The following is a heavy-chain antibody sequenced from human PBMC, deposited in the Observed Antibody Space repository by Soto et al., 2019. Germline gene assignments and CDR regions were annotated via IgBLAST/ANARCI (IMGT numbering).Heavy chain of an antibody. V-gene: IGHV1-69*02. CDR3: ASRGVDYGGDFDI. J-gene: IGHJ3*02. Sequence: QVQLVQSGAEVKKPGSSVKVSCKASGGTFSSYTISWVRQAPGQGLEWMGRIIPILGIANYAQKFQGRVTITADKSTSTAYMELSSLRSEDTAVYYFASRGVDYGGDFDIWGQGTMVTVSS. CDR2: IIPILGIA. CDR1: GGTFSSYT. D-gene: IGHD4-17*01.